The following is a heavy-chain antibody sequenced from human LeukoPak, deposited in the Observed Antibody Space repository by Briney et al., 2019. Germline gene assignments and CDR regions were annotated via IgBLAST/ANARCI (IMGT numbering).Heavy chain of an antibody. CDR1: GYIFTGHY. D-gene: IGHD5-24*01. V-gene: IGHV1-2*06. CDR3: ARDDGYNVFDI. J-gene: IGHJ3*02. CDR2: INPNSGGT. Sequence: ASVKVSCKASGYIFTGHYMHWVRQAPGQGLEWMGRINPNSGGTSYAQKFQGRVTMTRDTSISTAYMELSRLRSDDTAVYYCARDDGYNVFDIWGQGTMVTVSS.